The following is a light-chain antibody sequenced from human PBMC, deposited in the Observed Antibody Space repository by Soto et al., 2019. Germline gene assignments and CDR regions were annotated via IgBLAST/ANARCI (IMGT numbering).Light chain of an antibody. CDR3: SSYTTSNTLV. Sequence: QSALTQPASVSGSPGQSITISCTGTSSDVGAYTYVSWYQQHPGKAPKLMIFEVSDRPSGVSNRFSGSKSGNTASLTISGLQAXDEADYYCSSYTTSNTLVFGGGTKLTVL. V-gene: IGLV2-14*01. CDR1: SSDVGAYTY. J-gene: IGLJ2*01. CDR2: EVS.